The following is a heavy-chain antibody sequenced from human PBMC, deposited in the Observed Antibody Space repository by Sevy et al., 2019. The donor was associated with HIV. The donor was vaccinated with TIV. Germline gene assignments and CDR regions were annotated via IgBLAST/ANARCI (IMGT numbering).Heavy chain of an antibody. CDR1: GYSISSGYY. Sequence: SESLSLTCAVSGYSISSGYYWGWIRQPPGKGLEWIGSIYHSGSTYYNPSLKNRVTISVDTSKNQFSLKLSSVTAADTAVYYCARTTGDVPAFDYWGQGTLVTVSS. CDR2: IYHSGST. V-gene: IGHV4-38-2*01. J-gene: IGHJ4*02. CDR3: ARTTGDVPAFDY. D-gene: IGHD7-27*01.